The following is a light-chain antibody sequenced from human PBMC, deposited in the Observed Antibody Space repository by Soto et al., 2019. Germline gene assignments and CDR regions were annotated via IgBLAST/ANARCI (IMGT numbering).Light chain of an antibody. Sequence: QSVLTQPPALSGTPGQTVTISCIGSRSNIGSAIVHWYQQVPGTAPKHLIYVNSQRPSGVPDRFSGSKSGTSASLVITGLRPEDEADYYCVAWDDNLSSRVFGGGTK. V-gene: IGLV1-47*01. CDR1: RSNIGSAI. CDR2: VNS. J-gene: IGLJ3*02. CDR3: VAWDDNLSSRV.